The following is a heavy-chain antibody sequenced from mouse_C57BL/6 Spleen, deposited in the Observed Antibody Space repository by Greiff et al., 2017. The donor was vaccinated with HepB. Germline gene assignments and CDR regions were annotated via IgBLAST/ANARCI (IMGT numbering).Heavy chain of an antibody. CDR1: GYTFTSYT. J-gene: IGHJ2*01. V-gene: IGHV1-4*01. D-gene: IGHD1-1*01. Sequence: QVQLQQPGAELARPCASVKMSCKASGYTFTSYTMHWVKQRPGQGLEWIGYINPCSGYTKYNQKFKDKATLTADKSSSTAYMQLSSLTSEDSAVYYCARVPVTTVVAFDYWGQGTTLTVSS. CDR2: INPCSGYT. CDR3: ARVPVTTVVAFDY.